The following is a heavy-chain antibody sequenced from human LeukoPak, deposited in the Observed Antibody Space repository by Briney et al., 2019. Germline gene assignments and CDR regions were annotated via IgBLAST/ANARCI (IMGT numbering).Heavy chain of an antibody. V-gene: IGHV3-53*01. CDR1: VFTVTANS. J-gene: IGHJ3*02. D-gene: IGHD4-17*01. CDR2: VSSGGDA. Sequence: GGSLRLSCAASVFTVTANSMNWVRQAPGKGLEWVSRVSSGGDAFYADSVKGRFTISSDTSNNTVFLQMDSLRAEDTAVYYCAKFGDHIPDAFDIWGQGTMVTVAA. CDR3: AKFGDHIPDAFDI.